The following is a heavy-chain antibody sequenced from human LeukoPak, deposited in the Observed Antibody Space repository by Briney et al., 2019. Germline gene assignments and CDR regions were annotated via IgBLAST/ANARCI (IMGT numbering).Heavy chain of an antibody. D-gene: IGHD3-9*01. J-gene: IGHJ5*02. Sequence: SETLSLTCTVSGGSISSYYWSWIRQPPGKGLEWIGYIYYSGSTNYNPSLKSRVTISADTSENQFSLKLSSVTAADTAVYYCARHFFDWFRMKWFDPWSQGTLVTVSS. V-gene: IGHV4-59*08. CDR3: ARHFFDWFRMKWFDP. CDR1: GGSISSYY. CDR2: IYYSGST.